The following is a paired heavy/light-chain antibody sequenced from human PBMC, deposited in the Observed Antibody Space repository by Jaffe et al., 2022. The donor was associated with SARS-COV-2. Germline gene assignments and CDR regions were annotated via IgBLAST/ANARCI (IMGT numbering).Light chain of an antibody. CDR1: QSILTSSNNKNF. Sequence: DIVMTQSPDSLAVSLGERATINCKSSQSILTSSNNKNFLTWYQQKPGQPPKMLIQWASTRESGVPDRFSGSGSGTDFTLTISSLQAEDVAVYYCQQYYDPPYTFGQGTKLEIK. CDR3: QQYYDPPYT. J-gene: IGKJ2*01. V-gene: IGKV4-1*01. CDR2: WAS.
Heavy chain of an antibody. CDR2: IFTTGRT. CDR3: ARDNDVSGTGSFDY. J-gene: IGHJ4*02. D-gene: IGHD3-10*01. V-gene: IGHV4-31*03. CDR1: GGSISSSTYH. Sequence: QVQLRESGPGLVRPSETLSLTCTGSGGSISSSTYHWNWIRLYPGKGLEWIACIFTTGRTIYNPSLRSRATISLDTSKNQFSLKLSSVTAADTAVYYCARDNDVSGTGSFDYWGQGALVTVSS.